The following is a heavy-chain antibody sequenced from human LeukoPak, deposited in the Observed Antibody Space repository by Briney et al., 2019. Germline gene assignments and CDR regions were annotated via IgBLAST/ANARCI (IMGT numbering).Heavy chain of an antibody. D-gene: IGHD3-9*01. CDR3: ARLYYDILTGYGWFDP. Sequence: GGSLRLSCAASGFTFSSYVMSWVRQAPGKGLEWVSGISGSGTSSHYADSVKGRFTISRDNSKNTLYVQMNSLRAEDTAVYYCARLYYDILTGYGWFDPWGQGTLVTVSS. CDR2: ISGSGTSS. V-gene: IGHV3-23*01. J-gene: IGHJ5*02. CDR1: GFTFSSYV.